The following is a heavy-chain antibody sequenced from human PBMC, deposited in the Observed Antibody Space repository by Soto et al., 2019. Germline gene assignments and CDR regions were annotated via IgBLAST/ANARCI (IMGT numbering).Heavy chain of an antibody. Sequence: HPGGSLRLSCAASGFTFSNCAMHWVRQAPGKGLEWVSFITNSSSTIYYADSVKGRFTISRDNAKNSLYLQMNSLRDEDTAVYYCARDDYYDTSGYLALFDYWGQGTLVTVSS. CDR3: ARDDYYDTSGYLALFDY. D-gene: IGHD3-22*01. CDR1: GFTFSNCA. V-gene: IGHV3-48*02. J-gene: IGHJ4*02. CDR2: ITNSSSTI.